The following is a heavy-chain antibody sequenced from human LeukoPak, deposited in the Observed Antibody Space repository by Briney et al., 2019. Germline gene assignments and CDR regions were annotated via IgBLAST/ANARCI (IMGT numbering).Heavy chain of an antibody. CDR3: ASQSFARFDP. Sequence: GGSLRLSCAASGFTFNDYWMSWVRQAPGKGLEWVANIKQDGSEKYYVDSVKGRFTISRDNAKNSLYLPMNSLRAEDTAVYYCASQSFARFDPWGQGTLVTVSS. V-gene: IGHV3-7*01. J-gene: IGHJ5*02. CDR2: IKQDGSEK. D-gene: IGHD3-16*01. CDR1: GFTFNDYW.